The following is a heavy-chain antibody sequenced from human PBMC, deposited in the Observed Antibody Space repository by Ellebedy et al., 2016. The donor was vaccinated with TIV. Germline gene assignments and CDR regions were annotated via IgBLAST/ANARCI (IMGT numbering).Heavy chain of an antibody. V-gene: IGHV3-23*01. J-gene: IGHJ6*02. D-gene: IGHD5-18*01. CDR3: AKDFNPDTHLVHGMDV. Sequence: GGSLRLSCAASGFTFSIYAMSWVRQAPGKGLEWVSAISSGGSTTYYADSVKGRFTISRDNSKDTLYLQVSNLRVEDTAIYYCAKDFNPDTHLVHGMDVWGQGTTVTVSS. CDR2: ISSGGSTT. CDR1: GFTFSIYA.